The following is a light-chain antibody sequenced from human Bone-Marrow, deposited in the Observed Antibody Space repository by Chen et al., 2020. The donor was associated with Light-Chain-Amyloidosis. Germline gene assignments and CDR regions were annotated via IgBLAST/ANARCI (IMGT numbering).Light chain of an antibody. V-gene: IGLV1-40*01. CDR3: QSYDSSLSSSV. J-gene: IGLJ2*01. CDR1: TSNIGAGYC. Sequence: QSVLTQPPSVSGAPGQRVTISCTGSTSNIGAGYCVHWYQQVPGTAPKLLIYGNTNRPSGVPDRFSASKSGTSASLAITGLQAEDEADYYCQSYDSSLSSSVFGGGTKLTVL. CDR2: GNT.